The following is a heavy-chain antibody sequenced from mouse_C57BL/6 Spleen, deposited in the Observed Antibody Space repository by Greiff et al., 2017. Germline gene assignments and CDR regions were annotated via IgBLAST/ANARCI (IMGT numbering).Heavy chain of an antibody. CDR1: GYIFTSYW. CDR3: ARPLDGYYTLYFDV. Sequence: QVQLQQPGAELVTPGASVKLSCKASGYIFTSYWMHWVKQRPGQGLEWIGMIHPNSGSTNYNEKFKSKATLTVDKSSSTAYMQLSSLTSEDSAVYYCARPLDGYYTLYFDVWGTGTTVTVSS. D-gene: IGHD2-3*01. CDR2: IHPNSGST. V-gene: IGHV1-64*01. J-gene: IGHJ1*03.